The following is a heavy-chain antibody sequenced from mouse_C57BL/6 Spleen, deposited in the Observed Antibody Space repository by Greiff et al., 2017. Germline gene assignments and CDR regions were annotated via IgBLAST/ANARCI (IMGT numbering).Heavy chain of an antibody. D-gene: IGHD2-4*01. J-gene: IGHJ1*03. V-gene: IGHV1-61*01. CDR3: ARSDYDEGYFDV. CDR2: IYPSDSET. CDR1: GYTFTSYW. Sequence: VQLQQPGAELVRPGSSVKLSCKASGYTFTSYWMDWVKQRPGQGLEWIGNIYPSDSETHYNQKFKDKATLTVDKSSSTAYMQLSSLTSEDSAVYYGARSDYDEGYFDVWGTGTTVTVSS.